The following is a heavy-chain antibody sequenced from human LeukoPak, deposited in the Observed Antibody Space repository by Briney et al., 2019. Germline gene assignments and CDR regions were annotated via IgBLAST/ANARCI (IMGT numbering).Heavy chain of an antibody. CDR2: ISGSGGST. CDR3: AKYLDYSNYYYYMDV. V-gene: IGHV3-23*01. J-gene: IGHJ6*03. Sequence: GGSLRLSCAASGFTFSSYAMSWVRQAPGKGLEWVSAISGSGGSTYYADSVKGRFTISRDNSKNTLYLQMNSLRAEDTAVYYCAKYLDYSNYYYYMDVWGKGTTVTVSS. D-gene: IGHD4-11*01. CDR1: GFTFSSYA.